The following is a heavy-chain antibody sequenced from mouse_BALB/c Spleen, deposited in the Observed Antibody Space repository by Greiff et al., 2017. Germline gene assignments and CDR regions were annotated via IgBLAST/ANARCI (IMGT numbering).Heavy chain of an antibody. D-gene: IGHD1-1*01. V-gene: IGHV5-6-3*01. CDR2: INSNGGST. CDR1: GFTFSSYG. J-gene: IGHJ2*01. CDR3: AREDYGSSYGY. Sequence: EVKLVESGGGLVQPGGSLKLSCAASGFTFSSYGMSWVRQTPDKRLELVATINSNGGSTYYPDSVKGRFTISRDNARNTLYLQVSSLKSEDTAMYYCAREDYGSSYGYWGQGTTLTVSS.